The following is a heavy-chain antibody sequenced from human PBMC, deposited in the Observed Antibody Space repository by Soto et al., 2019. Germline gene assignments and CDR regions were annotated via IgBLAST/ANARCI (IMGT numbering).Heavy chain of an antibody. J-gene: IGHJ4*02. CDR1: GFTFSSYG. V-gene: IGHV3-30*18. Sequence: SGGSLRLSCAASGFTFSSYGMHWVRQAPGKGLEWVAVISYDGSNKYYADSVKGRFTISRDNSKNTLYLQMNSLRAEDTAVYYCAKENGAYDYWGQGTLVTVSS. CDR2: ISYDGSNK. D-gene: IGHD4-17*01. CDR3: AKENGAYDY.